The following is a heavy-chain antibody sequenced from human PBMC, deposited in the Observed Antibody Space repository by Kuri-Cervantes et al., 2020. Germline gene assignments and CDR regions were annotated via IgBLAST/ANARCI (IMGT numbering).Heavy chain of an antibody. Sequence: GGSLRLSCAASGFTFSSYAMSWVRQAPGKGLEWVSAISGSGGSTYYADSVKGRFTISRDNSKNTLYLQMNSLRAEDTAVYYCASQYSSGWYEAPYWGQGTLVTVSS. V-gene: IGHV3-23*01. J-gene: IGHJ4*02. CDR1: GFTFSSYA. D-gene: IGHD6-19*01. CDR2: ISGSGGST. CDR3: ASQYSSGWYEAPY.